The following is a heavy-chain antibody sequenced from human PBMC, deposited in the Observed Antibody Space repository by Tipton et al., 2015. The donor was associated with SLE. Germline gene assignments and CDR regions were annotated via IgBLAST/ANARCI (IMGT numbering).Heavy chain of an antibody. J-gene: IGHJ4*02. CDR3: ARGITIFGVVNQYDY. CDR1: GFTFSTYE. CDR2: ITSSGSTI. D-gene: IGHD3-3*01. V-gene: IGHV3-48*03. Sequence: GSLRLSCAASGFTFSTYEMNWVRQAPGKGLEWLSYITSSGSTIYYADSVKGRFTISRDNAKNSLYLQMNSLRAEDTAVYYCARGITIFGVVNQYDYWGQGTLVTVSS.